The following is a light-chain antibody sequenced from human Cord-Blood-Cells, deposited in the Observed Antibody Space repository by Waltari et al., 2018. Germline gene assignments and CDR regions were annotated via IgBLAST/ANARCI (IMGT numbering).Light chain of an antibody. Sequence: DIQMTQSPSTLSASVGDRVTITCRASQSISSWLAWYQQKPGKAPKLLIYKSSSLESGVPSRFSGIGSGTEFTLTISSLQPDDFATYYCQQYNSDSWTFGQGTKVEIK. CDR1: QSISSW. J-gene: IGKJ1*01. V-gene: IGKV1-5*03. CDR2: KSS. CDR3: QQYNSDSWT.